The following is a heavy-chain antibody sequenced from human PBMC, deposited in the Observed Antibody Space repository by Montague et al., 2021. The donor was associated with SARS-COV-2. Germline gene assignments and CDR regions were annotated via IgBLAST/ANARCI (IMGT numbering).Heavy chain of an antibody. CDR3: ARDPAQVPGIAAAGKADNNPFDY. D-gene: IGHD6-13*01. CDR2: ISTSSSYI. V-gene: IGHV3-21*01. J-gene: IGHJ4*02. CDR1: GFTFSSYS. Sequence: SLRLSCAASGFTFSSYSMNWVRQAPGKGLERVSSISTSSSYIYYADSVKGRFTTSRDNAKNSLYLQMNSLRAEDTAVYYCARDPAQVPGIAAAGKADNNPFDYWGQGTLVTVSS.